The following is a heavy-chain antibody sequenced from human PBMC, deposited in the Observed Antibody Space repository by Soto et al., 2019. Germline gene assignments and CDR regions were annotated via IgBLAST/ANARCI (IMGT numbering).Heavy chain of an antibody. Sequence: SETLSLTCNVSGGSINSYYWSWIRQSPGKGLEWIGYVYYTGDANYNPSLKSRVTISVDPSKSQFSLKLNSVTAADTAVYFCARLGASRTLVWGQGTMVTVS. V-gene: IGHV4-59*01. J-gene: IGHJ3*01. CDR1: GGSINSYY. CDR2: VYYTGDA. CDR3: ARLGASRTLV. D-gene: IGHD7-27*01.